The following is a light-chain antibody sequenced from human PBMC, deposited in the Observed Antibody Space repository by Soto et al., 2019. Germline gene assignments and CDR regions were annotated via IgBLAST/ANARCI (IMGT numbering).Light chain of an antibody. V-gene: IGLV2-8*01. CDR2: EVS. CDR3: SLYAGSNNFV. CDR1: SSDIGAYIY. J-gene: IGLJ1*01. Sequence: SVLTQPPSAYGSPGQSVTISCTGTSSDIGAYIYVSWYQQHPGKAPKLMISEVSRRPSGVPERFSGSKSGNTASLTVSGLQADDEAHYYCSLYAGSNNFVFGTGTKVTVL.